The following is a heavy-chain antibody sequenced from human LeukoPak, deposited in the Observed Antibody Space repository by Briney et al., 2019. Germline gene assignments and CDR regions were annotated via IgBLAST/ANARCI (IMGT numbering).Heavy chain of an antibody. D-gene: IGHD3-10*01. V-gene: IGHV4-31*03. Sequence: SQTLSLTCTVSGGSISSGGYYWSWIRQHPGKGLEWIGYIYYSGSTYYNPSLKSRVTISVDTSKNQFSLKLSSVTAADTAVYYCARDLYYYGSGSYYTRYYYYGMDVWGQGTTVTVSS. CDR2: IYYSGST. J-gene: IGHJ6*02. CDR3: ARDLYYYGSGSYYTRYYYYGMDV. CDR1: GGSISSGGYY.